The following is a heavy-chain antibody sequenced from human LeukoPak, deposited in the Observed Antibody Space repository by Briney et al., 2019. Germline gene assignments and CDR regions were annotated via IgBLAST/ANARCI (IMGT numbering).Heavy chain of an antibody. CDR1: GYTFTSYG. CDR2: ISAYNGNT. D-gene: IGHD3-9*01. Sequence: ASVKVSCKASGYTFTSYGISWVRQAPGQGLEWMGWISAYNGNTNYAQKLQGRVTMTTDTSTSTAYMELRSLRSDDTAVYYCARVILYDILTGYYNDIDYWGQGTLVTVSS. V-gene: IGHV1-18*01. CDR3: ARVILYDILTGYYNDIDY. J-gene: IGHJ4*02.